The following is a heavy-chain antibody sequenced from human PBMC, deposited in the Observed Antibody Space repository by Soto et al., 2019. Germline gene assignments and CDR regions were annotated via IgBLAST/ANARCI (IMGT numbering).Heavy chain of an antibody. Sequence: QAGGSLRLSCAASGFTFTNYAMFWVRQAPGKGLEWVSTISGSGGSTFYADSVKGRFTISRDNSKNMLYLEMKSLRAEDTAVYYCANTEAVVVLTTNLKFGYWGQGTLVTVSS. CDR3: ANTEAVVVLTTNLKFGY. V-gene: IGHV3-23*01. J-gene: IGHJ4*02. D-gene: IGHD2-15*01. CDR1: GFTFTNYA. CDR2: ISGSGGST.